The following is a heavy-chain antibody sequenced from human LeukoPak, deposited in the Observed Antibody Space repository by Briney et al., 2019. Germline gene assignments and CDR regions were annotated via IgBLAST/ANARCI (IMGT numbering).Heavy chain of an antibody. D-gene: IGHD3-10*01. J-gene: IGHJ5*02. CDR3: ARTSLGGAWFDP. Sequence: PSETLSLTCTVSGGSISSGDYYWRWIRQPPGKGRERIGYIYYNGSTYYNPSLKSRVTISVDTSKNQFPLKPSSVTAADTAVYYCARTSLGGAWFDPWGQGTLVTVSS. CDR1: GGSISSGDYY. V-gene: IGHV4-30-4*08. CDR2: IYYNGST.